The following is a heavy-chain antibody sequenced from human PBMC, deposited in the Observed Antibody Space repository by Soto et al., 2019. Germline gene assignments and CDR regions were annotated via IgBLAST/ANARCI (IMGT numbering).Heavy chain of an antibody. CDR3: AREWRVVAAGLDY. J-gene: IGHJ4*02. CDR1: GYTFTSYA. CDR2: INAGNGNT. D-gene: IGHD3-22*01. Sequence: ASVKVSCXASGYTFTSYAMHWVRQAPGQRLEWMGWINAGNGNTKYSQKFQGRVTITRDTSASTAYMELSSLRSEDTAVYYCAREWRVVAAGLDYWGQGTLVTVSS. V-gene: IGHV1-3*01.